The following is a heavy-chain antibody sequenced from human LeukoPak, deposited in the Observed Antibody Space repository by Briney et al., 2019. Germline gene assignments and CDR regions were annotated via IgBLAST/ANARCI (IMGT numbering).Heavy chain of an antibody. D-gene: IGHD6-6*01. CDR2: IIPIFGTA. CDR3: ARVPSSIAARPGGFEKYFDY. Sequence: EASVKVSCKASGGIFSSYAISWVRQAPGQGLEWMGGIIPIFGTANYAQKLQGRVTMTTDTSTSTAYMELRSLRSDDTAVYYCARVPSSIAARPGGFEKYFDYWGQGTLVTVSS. CDR1: GGIFSSYA. V-gene: IGHV1-69*05. J-gene: IGHJ4*02.